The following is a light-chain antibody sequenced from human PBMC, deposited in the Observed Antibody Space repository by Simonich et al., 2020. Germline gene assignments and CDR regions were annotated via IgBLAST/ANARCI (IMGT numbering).Light chain of an antibody. CDR2: DDS. V-gene: IGLV3-21*03. Sequence: SYVLTQPPSVSVAPGKTVRITCGGNNIGSKSVHWYQQKPGQAPVLVVYDDSDRPSGSPERFSGSNSGNTATLTISRVEAGDEADYYCQVWDSSSDHVVFGGGTKLTVL. J-gene: IGLJ2*01. CDR1: NIGSKS. CDR3: QVWDSSSDHVV.